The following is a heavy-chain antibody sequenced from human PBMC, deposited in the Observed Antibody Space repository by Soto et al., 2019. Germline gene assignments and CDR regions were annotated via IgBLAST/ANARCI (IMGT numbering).Heavy chain of an antibody. CDR1: GGSISSYY. Sequence: SETLSLTCTVSGGSISSYYWSWIRQPPGKGPEWIGYIYYSVSTNYNPSLKSRVTISVDTSKNQFSLKLSSVTAADTAVYYCARIGVHYYYYGMDVWGQGTTVTVSS. J-gene: IGHJ6*02. V-gene: IGHV4-59*01. CDR2: IYYSVST. CDR3: ARIGVHYYYYGMDV.